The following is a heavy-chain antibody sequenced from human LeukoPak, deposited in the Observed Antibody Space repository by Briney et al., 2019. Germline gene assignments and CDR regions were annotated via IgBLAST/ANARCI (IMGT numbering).Heavy chain of an antibody. CDR2: IYYSGST. Sequence: PSETLSLTCTVSGGSISSYYWSWIRQPPGKGLEWIGYIYYSGSTNYNPSLKSRVTISVDTSKNQFSLKLSSVTAADTAVYYCARWRHVPAATQYFDYWGQGTLVTVSS. CDR1: GGSISSYY. CDR3: ARWRHVPAATQYFDY. D-gene: IGHD2-2*01. V-gene: IGHV4-59*01. J-gene: IGHJ4*02.